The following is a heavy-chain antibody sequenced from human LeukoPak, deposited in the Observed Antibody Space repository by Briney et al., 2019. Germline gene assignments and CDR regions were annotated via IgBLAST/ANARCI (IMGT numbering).Heavy chain of an antibody. CDR2: ISAYNGNT. V-gene: IGHV1-18*01. J-gene: IGHJ4*02. CDR1: GYTFTSYG. CDR3: ARDASAWGIAAAAAYFDY. D-gene: IGHD6-13*01. Sequence: ASVKVSRKASGYTFTSYGISWVRQAPGQGLEWMGWISAYNGNTNYAQKLQGRVTMTTDTSTSTAYMELSSLRSEDTAVYYCARDASAWGIAAAAAYFDYWGQGTLVTVSS.